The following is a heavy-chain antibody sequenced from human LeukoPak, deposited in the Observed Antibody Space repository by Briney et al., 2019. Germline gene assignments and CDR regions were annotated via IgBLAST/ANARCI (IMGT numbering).Heavy chain of an antibody. J-gene: IGHJ4*02. D-gene: IGHD5-18*01. CDR2: ISWDDTK. Sequence: SGPTLVKPTQTLTLTCTFSGFSFSTSAAGVGWIRQPPGKALEWLALISWDDTKHYSPSLKSRLTITKGTSKNQVVLIMTNMDPVDTATYYCAHRSRGYGYGIDYWGQGALVTVSS. CDR3: AHRSRGYGYGIDY. CDR1: GFSFSTSAAG. V-gene: IGHV2-5*02.